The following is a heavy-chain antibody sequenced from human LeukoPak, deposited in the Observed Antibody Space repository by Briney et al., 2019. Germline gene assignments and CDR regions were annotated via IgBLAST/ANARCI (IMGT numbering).Heavy chain of an antibody. CDR3: ARDRYSINLYVTCDY. J-gene: IGHJ4*02. CDR1: GFTFSSYN. V-gene: IGHV3-48*01. CDR2: IGSAGSTK. D-gene: IGHD6-13*01. Sequence: PGGSLRLSCAVSGFTFSSYNMNWVRQAPGRGLEWVSYIGSAGSTKFYAVSVKGRFTVSRDNAKNSLFLQKNSLRAEDTAVYYCARDRYSINLYVTCDYWGQGTLVTVSS.